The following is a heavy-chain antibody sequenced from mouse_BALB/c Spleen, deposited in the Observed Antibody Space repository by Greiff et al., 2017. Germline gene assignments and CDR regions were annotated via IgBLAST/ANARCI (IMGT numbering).Heavy chain of an antibody. V-gene: IGHV2-9*02. CDR2: IWAGGST. CDR3: ARPYDYDVNAMDY. Sequence: VKLMESGPGLVAPSQSLSITCTVSGFSLTSYGVHWVRQPPGKGLEWLGVIWAGGSTNYNSALMSRLSISKDNSKSQVFLKMNSLQTDDTAMYYCARPYDYDVNAMDYWGQGTSVTVSS. CDR1: GFSLTSYG. D-gene: IGHD2-4*01. J-gene: IGHJ4*01.